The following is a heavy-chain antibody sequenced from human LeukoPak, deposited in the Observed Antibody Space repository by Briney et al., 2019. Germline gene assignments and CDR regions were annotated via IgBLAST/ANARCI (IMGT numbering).Heavy chain of an antibody. J-gene: IGHJ4*02. V-gene: IGHV3-48*03. D-gene: IGHD1-26*01. Sequence: GGSLRLSCAASGFTFSSYEMNWVRQAPGKGLEWVSYISSSGSTIYYADSVKGRFTISRDNAKNSLYLQMNSLRAEDTAVYYCAKDTVGAPTGYFDYWGQGTLVTVSS. CDR1: GFTFSSYE. CDR2: ISSSGSTI. CDR3: AKDTVGAPTGYFDY.